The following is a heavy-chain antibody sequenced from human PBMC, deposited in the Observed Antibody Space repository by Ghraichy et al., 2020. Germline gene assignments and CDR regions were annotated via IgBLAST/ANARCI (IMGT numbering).Heavy chain of an antibody. Sequence: GGSLRLSWAATGSTFSPIPRIRFRWPLGMGQKRVAIIKGDGSKKFYVDSGKGRFTISRDNAKNSVYLQMNSLRDEDTALYYCVKGNGFYFDYWGQGILV. V-gene: IGHV3-7*01. CDR3: VKGNGFYFDY. CDR1: GSTFSPIP. CDR2: IKGDGSKK. D-gene: IGHD2-8*01. J-gene: IGHJ4*02.